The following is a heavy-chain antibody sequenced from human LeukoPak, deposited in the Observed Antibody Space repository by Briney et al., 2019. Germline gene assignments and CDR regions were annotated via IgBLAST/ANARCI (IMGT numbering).Heavy chain of an antibody. Sequence: GASVKVSCKVSGYTLTELSMHWLRQAPGKGLEWMGGFDPEDGETIHAQKFQGRVTMTEDTSTDTAYMELSSLRSEDTAIYYCATQRLKKQQLVHDWGQGTLVTVSS. CDR3: ATQRLKKQQLVHD. D-gene: IGHD6-13*01. CDR1: GYTLTELS. V-gene: IGHV1-24*01. CDR2: FDPEDGET. J-gene: IGHJ4*02.